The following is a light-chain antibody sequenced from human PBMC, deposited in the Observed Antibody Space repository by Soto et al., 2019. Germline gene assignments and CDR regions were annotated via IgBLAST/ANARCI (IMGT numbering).Light chain of an antibody. J-gene: IGLJ2*01. Sequence: QSVLAQPPSVSXAXGXRXXXXXXXXXXXXXXGNHVYCHQQLPGTAPRLLIYEHNNRPSGVPDRFSGSKSGTSASLAITGLQAEDEGVYFCQSSDSRLSPAHVVLGGGTKLTVL. CDR2: EHN. V-gene: IGLV1-40*01. CDR1: XXXXXXGNH. CDR3: QSSDSRLSPAHVV.